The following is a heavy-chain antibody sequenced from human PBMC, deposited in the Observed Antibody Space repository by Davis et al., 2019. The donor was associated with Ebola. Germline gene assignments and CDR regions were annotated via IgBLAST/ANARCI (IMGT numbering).Heavy chain of an antibody. CDR3: ARLPAARNLGPQD. J-gene: IGHJ4*02. V-gene: IGHV3-11*04. CDR1: GFTFSDYY. Sequence: GGSLRLSCAASGFTFSDYYMSWIRQAPGKGLEWVSYISSSGSTIYYADSVKGRFTISRDNSKNTLYLQMNSLRAEDTAVYYCARLPAARNLGPQDWGQGTLVTVSS. D-gene: IGHD6-6*01. CDR2: ISSSGSTI.